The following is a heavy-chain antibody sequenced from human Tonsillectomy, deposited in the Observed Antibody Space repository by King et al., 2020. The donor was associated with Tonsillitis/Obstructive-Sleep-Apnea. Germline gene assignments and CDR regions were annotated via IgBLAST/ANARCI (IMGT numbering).Heavy chain of an antibody. CDR3: ASPRFYDSSGTWYFDL. CDR2: IYYRGST. V-gene: IGHV4-39*01. D-gene: IGHD3-22*01. CDR1: GGSISSSSYY. J-gene: IGHJ2*01. Sequence: QLQESGPGLVKPSETLSLTCTVSGGSISSSSYYWGWIRQPPGKGLEWLVSIYYRGSTYYHPSLKSRVTISVDPSKNQFSLKLSSVTAADTAVYYCASPRFYDSSGTWYFDLWGRGTLVTVSS.